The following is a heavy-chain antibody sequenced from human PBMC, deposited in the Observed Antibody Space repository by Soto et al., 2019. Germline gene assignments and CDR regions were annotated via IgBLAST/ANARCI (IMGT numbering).Heavy chain of an antibody. CDR1: GGTFSKYT. D-gene: IGHD5-12*01. CDR3: ARVRDGYNYWYFDL. CDR2: IIPIYGTA. Sequence: QVQLVQSGAEVKKPGSSVKVSCKVSGGTFSKYTINWVRQAPGQGLEWMAGIIPIYGTANYAQNFKGRISVTMDESTTTGYRELRSLGSNDTAIYYCARVRDGYNYWYFDLWGRGSLITVSS. J-gene: IGHJ2*01. V-gene: IGHV1-69*19.